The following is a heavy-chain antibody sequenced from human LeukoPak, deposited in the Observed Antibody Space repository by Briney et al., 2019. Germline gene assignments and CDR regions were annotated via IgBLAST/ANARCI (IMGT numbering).Heavy chain of an antibody. D-gene: IGHD3-10*01. Sequence: GGSLRLSCAASGFTFSSYWMSWVRQAPGKGLEWVANIKQDGSEKYYVDSVKGRFTISRDNAKNSLYLQMNSLRAEDTAVYYCARIRVTDLYYFDYWGQGTLVTVSS. CDR1: GFTFSSYW. CDR3: ARIRVTDLYYFDY. V-gene: IGHV3-7*01. J-gene: IGHJ4*02. CDR2: IKQDGSEK.